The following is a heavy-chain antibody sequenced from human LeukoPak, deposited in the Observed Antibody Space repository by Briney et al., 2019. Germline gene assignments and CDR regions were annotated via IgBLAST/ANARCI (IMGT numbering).Heavy chain of an antibody. V-gene: IGHV4-39*01. J-gene: IGHJ5*02. CDR1: GDSFSNNRYY. CDR3: ARQVWYCASTSCPRGWFDP. D-gene: IGHD2-2*01. Sequence: SETLSLTCTVSGDSFSNNRYYWGWIRQPPGKGLEWIGSIYYSGSTEYTPSLKSRVTISVDSSKNQVSLKLSSVTATDTAVYYCARQVWYCASTSCPRGWFDPWGQGTLVSVSS. CDR2: IYYSGST.